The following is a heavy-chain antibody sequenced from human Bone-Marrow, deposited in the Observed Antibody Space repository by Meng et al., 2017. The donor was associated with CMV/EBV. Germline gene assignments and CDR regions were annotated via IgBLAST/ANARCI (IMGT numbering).Heavy chain of an antibody. D-gene: IGHD2-2*01. J-gene: IGHJ5*02. Sequence: SVKVSCKASGGTFSSYAISWVRQAPGQGLEWMGRIIPILGIANYAQKFQGRVTITADKSTSTAYMELSSLRSEDTAVYYCARSCCSSTSCYWSDWFDPWGQGTRVTVSS. CDR3: ARSCCSSTSCYWSDWFDP. CDR2: IIPILGIA. CDR1: GGTFSSYA. V-gene: IGHV1-69*04.